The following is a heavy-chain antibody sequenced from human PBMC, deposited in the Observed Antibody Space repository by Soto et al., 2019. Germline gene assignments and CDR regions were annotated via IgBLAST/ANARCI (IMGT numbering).Heavy chain of an antibody. J-gene: IGHJ4*02. CDR2: ISSSSSTI. V-gene: IGHV3-48*01. CDR3: ASLCPPGRRSYYYDSSGYWADY. D-gene: IGHD3-22*01. CDR1: GFTFSSYS. Sequence: GGSLRLSCAASGFTFSSYSMNWVRQAPGKGLEWVSYISSSSSTIYYADSVKGRFTISRDNSKNTLYLQMNSLRAEDTAVYYCASLCPPGRRSYYYDSSGYWADYWGQGTLVTVSS.